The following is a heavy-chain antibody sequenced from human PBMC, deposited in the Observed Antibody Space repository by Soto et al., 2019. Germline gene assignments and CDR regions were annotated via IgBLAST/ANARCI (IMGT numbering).Heavy chain of an antibody. CDR2: INHSGST. V-gene: IGHV4-34*01. Sequence: SETLSLTCAVYGGSFSGYYWSWIRQPPGKGLEWIGEINHSGSTNYNPSLKSRVTISVDTSKNQFSLKLSSVTAADTAVYYCARGSPTPGWHVDTAMVTCLDYWGQGTLVTVSS. D-gene: IGHD5-18*01. CDR1: GGSFSGYY. J-gene: IGHJ4*02. CDR3: ARGSPTPGWHVDTAMVTCLDY.